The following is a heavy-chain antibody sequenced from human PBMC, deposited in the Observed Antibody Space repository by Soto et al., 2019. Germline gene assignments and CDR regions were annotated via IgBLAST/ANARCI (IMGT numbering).Heavy chain of an antibody. CDR2: IIPIFGTA. CDR3: ARAHAGYDSSGYPRMDV. Sequence: QVQLVQSGAEVQKPGSSVKVSCKASGGTFSNYAISWVRQAPGQGLEWMGGIIPIFGTANYAQKFQGRVTITADESTSTAYMELSSLRSEDTAVYYCARAHAGYDSSGYPRMDVWGQGTTVTVSS. D-gene: IGHD3-22*01. V-gene: IGHV1-69*01. J-gene: IGHJ6*02. CDR1: GGTFSNYA.